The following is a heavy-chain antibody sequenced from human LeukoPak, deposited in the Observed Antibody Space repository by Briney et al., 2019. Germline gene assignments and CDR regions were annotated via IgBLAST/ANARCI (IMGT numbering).Heavy chain of an antibody. CDR1: GFTFSSYA. Sequence: PGGSLRLSCAASGFTFSSYAMSWVRQAPGKGLEWDSDISGSGGSTYYADSVKGRFTISRDNSKNTLYLQMNSLRAEDTAVYYCAKDLPDYSSSPTAFDYWGQGTLVTVSS. CDR2: ISGSGGST. J-gene: IGHJ4*02. D-gene: IGHD6-6*01. CDR3: AKDLPDYSSSPTAFDY. V-gene: IGHV3-23*01.